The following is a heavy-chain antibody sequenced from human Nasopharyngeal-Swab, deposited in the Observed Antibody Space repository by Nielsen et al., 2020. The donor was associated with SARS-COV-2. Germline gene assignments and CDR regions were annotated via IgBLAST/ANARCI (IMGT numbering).Heavy chain of an antibody. CDR3: ARGVSNGDYVEY. V-gene: IGHV1-2*02. CDR1: GYTFTGYY. CDR2: INPNSGGT. J-gene: IGHJ4*02. D-gene: IGHD2/OR15-2a*01. Sequence: ASVKVSCKASGYTFTGYYMHWVRQAPGQGLEWMGWINPNSGGTNYAQKFQGRVTMTRGTSISTAYMELSRLRSDDTAVYYCARGVSNGDYVEYWGQGTLVTVSS.